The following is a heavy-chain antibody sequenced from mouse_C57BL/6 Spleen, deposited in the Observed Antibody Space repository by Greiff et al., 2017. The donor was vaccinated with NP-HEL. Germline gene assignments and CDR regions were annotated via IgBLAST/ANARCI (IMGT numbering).Heavy chain of an antibody. J-gene: IGHJ2*01. CDR2: INPGSGGT. CDR3: ATIDD. Sequence: VQLQESGAELVRPGTSVKVSCTASGYAFTNYLIEWVKQRPGQGLEWIGVINPGSGGTNYNEKFKGKATLTADKYSSPAYLQLSSLPSEDSAVYFCATIDDWGQGTTRTVSS. V-gene: IGHV1-54*01. D-gene: IGHD1-1*01. CDR1: GYAFTNYL.